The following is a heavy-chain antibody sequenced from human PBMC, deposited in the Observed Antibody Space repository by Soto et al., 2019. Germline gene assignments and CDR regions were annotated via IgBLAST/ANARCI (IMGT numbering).Heavy chain of an antibody. Sequence: QVQLVQSGAEVKKPGSSVKVSCKASGGTFSSYAISWVRQAPGQGLEWMGGIIPISGTAHYAQKFQGRVTITADESTSTAYVELSRLRSEDTAVYYCARSQGSSTSLEIYYYYYYGMDVWGQGTTVTVSS. V-gene: IGHV1-69*01. CDR2: IIPISGTA. CDR1: GGTFSSYA. J-gene: IGHJ6*02. D-gene: IGHD2-2*01. CDR3: ARSQGSSTSLEIYYYYYYGMDV.